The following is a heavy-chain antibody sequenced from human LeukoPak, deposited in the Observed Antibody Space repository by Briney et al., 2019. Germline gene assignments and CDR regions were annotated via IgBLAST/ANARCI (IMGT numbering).Heavy chain of an antibody. Sequence: GRSLRLSCAASGFTFSSYGMHWVRQAPGKGLEWVAHINSADNVEYYTDSVRGRFTMSRDNAKDLLYLHLNSLRDEDTAVYYCARDTVNGPFVISLDLWGQGVLVTVSS. CDR3: ARDTVNGPFVISLDL. D-gene: IGHD2-8*01. J-gene: IGHJ5*02. CDR1: GFTFSSYG. V-gene: IGHV3-21*06. CDR2: INSADNVE.